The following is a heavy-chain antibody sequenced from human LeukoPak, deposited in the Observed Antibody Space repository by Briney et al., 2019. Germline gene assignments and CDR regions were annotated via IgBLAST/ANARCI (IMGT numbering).Heavy chain of an antibody. J-gene: IGHJ4*02. Sequence: ASETLSLTCTVSGGSISSYYWSWIRQPAGKGLEWIGRIYTSGTTNYKPSLKSRVTMSVDTSKDQFSLKLSFVTAADTAVYYCARQQWGRNFDYWGQGTLVTVSS. CDR2: IYTSGTT. CDR1: GGSISSYY. CDR3: ARQQWGRNFDY. D-gene: IGHD6-19*01. V-gene: IGHV4-4*07.